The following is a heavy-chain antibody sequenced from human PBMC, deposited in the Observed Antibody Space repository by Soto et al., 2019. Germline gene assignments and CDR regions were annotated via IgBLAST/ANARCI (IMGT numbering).Heavy chain of an antibody. V-gene: IGHV4-39*01. CDR1: GGSISSSSYY. D-gene: IGHD2-15*01. J-gene: IGHJ3*02. Sequence: SETLSLTCTVSGGSISSSSYYWGWIRQPPGKGLEWIGSIYYSGSTYYNPSLKSRVTISVDTSKNRFSLKLSSVTAADTAVYFCARPRYCSGGSCLFAFDIWGQRTTVTVSS. CDR3: ARPRYCSGGSCLFAFDI. CDR2: IYYSGST.